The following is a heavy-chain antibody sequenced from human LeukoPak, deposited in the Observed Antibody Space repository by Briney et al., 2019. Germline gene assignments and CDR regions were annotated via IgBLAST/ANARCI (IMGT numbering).Heavy chain of an antibody. CDR1: GFTFSSYR. V-gene: IGHV3-74*01. J-gene: IGHJ4*02. CDR3: ASHNLGYSSSWLGY. Sequence: GGSLRLSCGASGFTFSSYRMHWVRQVPGKGLVWVSRINSDGSSTSYADSVKGRFTISRDNAKNTLYLQMNSLRAEDAAVYYCASHNLGYSSSWLGYWGQGTLVTVSS. CDR2: INSDGSST. D-gene: IGHD6-13*01.